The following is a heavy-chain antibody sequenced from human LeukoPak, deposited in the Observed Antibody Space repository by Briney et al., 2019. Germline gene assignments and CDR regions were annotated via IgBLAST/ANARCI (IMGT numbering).Heavy chain of an antibody. Sequence: GGSLRLSCVASGFTFSSYWMSWVRQAPGKGLEWVANIKQDGSEKYYVDSVKGRFTISRDNAKNSLYLQMNSLRAEDTAVYYCARASPRSANFDYWGQGTLVTVSS. CDR1: GFTFSSYW. V-gene: IGHV3-7*01. CDR2: IKQDGSEK. J-gene: IGHJ4*02. CDR3: ARASPRSANFDY.